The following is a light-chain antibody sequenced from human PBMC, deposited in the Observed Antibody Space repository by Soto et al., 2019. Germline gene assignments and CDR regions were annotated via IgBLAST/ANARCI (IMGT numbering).Light chain of an antibody. CDR3: SSYTSSSTRV. J-gene: IGLJ3*02. Sequence: QSVLTQPASVSGSPGQSITISCTGTSSDVGAYNYVSWYQQHPGKAPKLMIYEVSNRPSGVSNRFSGSKSGNTASLTISELQAEDEADYYCSSYTSSSTRVFGGGTKVTVL. V-gene: IGLV2-14*01. CDR2: EVS. CDR1: SSDVGAYNY.